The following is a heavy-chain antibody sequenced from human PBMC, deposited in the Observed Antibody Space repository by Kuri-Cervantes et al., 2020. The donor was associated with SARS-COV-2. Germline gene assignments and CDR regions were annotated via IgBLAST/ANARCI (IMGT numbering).Heavy chain of an antibody. D-gene: IGHD6-13*01. CDR2: IYYSGST. Sequence: SETLSLTCTASGCFFSSSAYYWGWIRQPPGKGLVWIGRIYYSGSTYYNPSLKSRVTLSVDTSKNQFSLKLSSVTAADTAVYYCARDLRPKAAAGTRNAFDIWGQGTMVTVSS. CDR1: GCFFSSSAYY. J-gene: IGHJ3*02. CDR3: ARDLRPKAAAGTRNAFDI. V-gene: IGHV4-39*07.